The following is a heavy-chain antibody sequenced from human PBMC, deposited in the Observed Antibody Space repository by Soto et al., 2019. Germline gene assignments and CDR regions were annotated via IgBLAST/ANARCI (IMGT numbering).Heavy chain of an antibody. V-gene: IGHV3-33*01. CDR1: GFTFSSNG. Sequence: QVQLVESGGGVVQPGRTLRLSCAASGFTFSSNGMHWVRQAPGKRLEWVAVIWYDGSNKYYADSVKGRFTISRDNSKNTLYLQVNSLRAEDTAVYYCARDIDRGRSSWYVSDYWGQGTLVTVSS. CDR2: IWYDGSNK. D-gene: IGHD6-13*01. J-gene: IGHJ4*02. CDR3: ARDIDRGRSSWYVSDY.